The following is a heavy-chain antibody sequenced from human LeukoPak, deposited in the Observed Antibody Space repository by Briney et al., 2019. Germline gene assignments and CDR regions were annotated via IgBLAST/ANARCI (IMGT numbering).Heavy chain of an antibody. CDR2: INHSGSA. Sequence: SETLSLTCGVYGGSFSNYYWSWIRQPPGKGLEWIGEINHSGSANYNASLKSRVTISVDTSKNQFSLKLSSVTAADTAVYYCARVLIRYYYDSRGYFDLWGRGTLVTVSS. CDR1: GGSFSNYY. CDR3: ARVLIRYYYDSRGYFDL. J-gene: IGHJ2*01. V-gene: IGHV4-34*01. D-gene: IGHD3-22*01.